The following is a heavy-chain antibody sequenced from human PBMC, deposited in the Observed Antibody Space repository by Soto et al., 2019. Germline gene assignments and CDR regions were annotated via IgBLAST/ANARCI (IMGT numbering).Heavy chain of an antibody. J-gene: IGHJ6*02. Sequence: SGGSLGLSCAASGFTFSSYSMNWVRQAPGKGLEWVSSISSSSSYIYYADSVKGRFTISRDNAKNSLYLQMNSLRAEDTAVYYCARDLAYSSSQKVVHYGMDVWGQGTTVTVSS. CDR1: GFTFSSYS. CDR2: ISSSSSYI. D-gene: IGHD6-13*01. V-gene: IGHV3-21*01. CDR3: ARDLAYSSSQKVVHYGMDV.